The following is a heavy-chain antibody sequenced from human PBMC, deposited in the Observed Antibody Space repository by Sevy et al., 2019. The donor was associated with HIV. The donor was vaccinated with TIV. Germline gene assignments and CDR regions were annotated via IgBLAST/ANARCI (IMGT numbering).Heavy chain of an antibody. D-gene: IGHD3-3*01. CDR2: VHAGNGHT. Sequence: ASVKVSCKASGYTFRNNAIHWVRQAPGQRLEWMGWVHAGNGHTKFSEKFQDRVTISRDTSGTTVYMDLTSLTSEDTAIYYCARGKGGIFGVVTGQFDYWGQGTLVTVSS. V-gene: IGHV1-3*01. CDR3: ARGKGGIFGVVTGQFDY. J-gene: IGHJ4*02. CDR1: GYTFRNNA.